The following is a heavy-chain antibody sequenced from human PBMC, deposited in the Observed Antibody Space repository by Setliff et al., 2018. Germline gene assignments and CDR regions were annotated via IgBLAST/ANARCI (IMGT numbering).Heavy chain of an antibody. CDR2: IYHRGST. V-gene: IGHV4-4*02. D-gene: IGHD2-2*01. CDR3: AREGRSSTRGWYMDA. CDR1: GVSINSLTW. Sequence: SETLSLTCAVSGVSINSLTWWSWVRQTPGKGLEWIGYIYHRGSTDYKPSLKSRATISVDTSKNQFSLKLTSMTAADTAVYFCAREGRSSTRGWYMDAWGKGTSVTVSS. J-gene: IGHJ6*03.